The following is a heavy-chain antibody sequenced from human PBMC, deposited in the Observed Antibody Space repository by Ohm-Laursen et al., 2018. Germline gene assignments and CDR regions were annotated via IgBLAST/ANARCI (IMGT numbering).Heavy chain of an antibody. CDR3: AKVEGYAGAH. J-gene: IGHJ4*02. Sequence: SLRLSCAASGFTFDNYAMHWVRQAPGKGLEWVSGISWNNGYIGYADSVKGRFTISRDNAKNSLYLQMNSLRAEDTALYYCAKVEGYAGAHWGQGTLVTVSA. D-gene: IGHD3-16*01. V-gene: IGHV3-9*01. CDR2: ISWNNGYI. CDR1: GFTFDNYA.